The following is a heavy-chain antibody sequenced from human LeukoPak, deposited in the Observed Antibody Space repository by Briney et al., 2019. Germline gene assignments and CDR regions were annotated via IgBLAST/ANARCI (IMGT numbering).Heavy chain of an antibody. CDR1: GFTFSSHW. V-gene: IGHV3-7*01. J-gene: IGHJ4*02. Sequence: PGGSLRLSCAASGFTFSSHWMSWVRQAPGKGLEWVANIKQDGSEKYYVDSVKGRFTISRDNAKNSLYLQMNSLRAEDTAVYYCARRAYYFDYWGQGTLVTVSS. CDR3: ARRAYYFDY. CDR2: IKQDGSEK.